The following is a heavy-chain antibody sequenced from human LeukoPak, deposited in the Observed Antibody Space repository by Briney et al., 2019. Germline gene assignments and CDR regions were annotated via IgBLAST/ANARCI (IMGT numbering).Heavy chain of an antibody. D-gene: IGHD6-6*01. J-gene: IGHJ6*02. Sequence: GGSLRLSCAASGFTFSSCAMSWVRQAPGKGLEWVSAISGSGGSTYYADSVKGRFTISRDNAKNSLYLQMNSLRAEDTAVYYCARDSSSQYYYYGMDVWGQGTTVTVSS. CDR3: ARDSSSQYYYYGMDV. CDR1: GFTFSSCA. V-gene: IGHV3-23*01. CDR2: ISGSGGST.